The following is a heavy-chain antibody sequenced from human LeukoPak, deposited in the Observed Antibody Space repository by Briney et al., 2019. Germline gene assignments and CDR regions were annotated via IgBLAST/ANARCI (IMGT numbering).Heavy chain of an antibody. Sequence: GGSLRLSCAASGFTFSSYSMNWVRQAPGRGLEWVSSINSSGSYINYADSVKGRFTISKDTPKNSLYLQMNSLRAEDTAVYYCAIITRRSVPFDYWGREPWSPSPQ. CDR3: AIITRRSVPFDY. D-gene: IGHD1-14*01. V-gene: IGHV3-21*01. CDR1: GFTFSSYS. J-gene: IGHJ4*02. CDR2: INSSGSYI.